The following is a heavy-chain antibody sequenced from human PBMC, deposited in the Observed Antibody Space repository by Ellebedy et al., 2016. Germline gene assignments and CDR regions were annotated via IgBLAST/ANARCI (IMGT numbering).Heavy chain of an antibody. Sequence: GGSLRLSXVASGFNFISYSMNWVRQAPGKGLEWVSSISSSSDYIYYADSVKGRFTISRDNSKNTLSLQMNSLRPDDTAIYYCAKDHDYVWGSDRYTPDGSDLWGQGTMVTVSS. CDR2: ISSSSDYI. CDR3: AKDHDYVWGSDRYTPDGSDL. J-gene: IGHJ3*01. V-gene: IGHV3-21*01. D-gene: IGHD3-16*02. CDR1: GFNFISYS.